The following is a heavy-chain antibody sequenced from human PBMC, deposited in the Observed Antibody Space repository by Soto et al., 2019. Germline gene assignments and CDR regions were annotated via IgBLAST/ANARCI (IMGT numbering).Heavy chain of an antibody. Sequence: GGSLRLSCAASGFTFDDYAMHWVRQAPGKGLEWVSGISWNSGSIGYADSVKGRFTISRDNAKNSLYLQMNSLRAEDTALYYCAKDMHYDSSGYPFYYYYGMDVWGQGTTVTVSS. D-gene: IGHD3-22*01. CDR1: GFTFDDYA. V-gene: IGHV3-9*01. J-gene: IGHJ6*02. CDR3: AKDMHYDSSGYPFYYYYGMDV. CDR2: ISWNSGSI.